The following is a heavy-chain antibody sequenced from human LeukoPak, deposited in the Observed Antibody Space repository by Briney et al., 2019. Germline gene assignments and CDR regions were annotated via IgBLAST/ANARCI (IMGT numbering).Heavy chain of an antibody. CDR3: GRAQQGAAGGRYYYHGVDV. CDR1: GGSISSAGYY. J-gene: IGHJ6*02. D-gene: IGHD6-13*01. Sequence: PSQTLSLTCTVSGGSISSAGYYWSWIRHHPGKGLEWIGCMCYSGSTYYNPSLKSRVIISVDTSKNQFSLKLSSVTAADTAVYSCGRAQQGAAGGRYYYHGVDVWGQGTTVTVSS. V-gene: IGHV4-31*03. CDR2: MCYSGST.